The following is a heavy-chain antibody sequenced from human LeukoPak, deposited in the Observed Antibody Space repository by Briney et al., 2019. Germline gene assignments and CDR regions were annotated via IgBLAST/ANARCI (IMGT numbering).Heavy chain of an antibody. J-gene: IGHJ5*02. V-gene: IGHV4-30-4*08. CDR2: ISYIGST. CDR3: ARAVDYYGSGSYYKRWFDP. Sequence: SQALSLTXTVSGGSISSGDYYWSWIRQPPGKGLEWIGYISYIGSTYYNPSLKSRVTISLDTSKNQFSLKLSSVTAADTAVYYCARAVDYYGSGSYYKRWFDPWGQGTLVTVSS. D-gene: IGHD3-10*01. CDR1: GGSISSGDYY.